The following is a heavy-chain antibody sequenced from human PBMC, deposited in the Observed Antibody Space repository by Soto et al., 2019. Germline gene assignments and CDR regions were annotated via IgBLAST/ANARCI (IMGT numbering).Heavy chain of an antibody. CDR3: TPMAIVVVTAIGN. CDR2: IRSKANSYAT. D-gene: IGHD2-21*02. Sequence: PGGSLRLSCAASGFTFSGSAMHWVRQASGKGLEWVGRIRSKANSYATAYAASVKGRFTISRDDSKNTAYLQMNSLKTEDTAVYYCTPMAIVVVTAIGNWGQGTLVTSPQ. J-gene: IGHJ4*02. V-gene: IGHV3-73*01. CDR1: GFTFSGSA.